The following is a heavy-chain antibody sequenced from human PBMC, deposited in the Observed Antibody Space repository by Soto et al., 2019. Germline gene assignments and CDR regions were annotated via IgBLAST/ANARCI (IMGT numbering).Heavy chain of an antibody. V-gene: IGHV4-34*01. Sequence: PSETLSLTCAVYGGSFSCYYWSWIRQPPGKGLEWIGEINHSGSTNYNPPLKSRVTISVDTSKNQFSLKLSSVTAADTAVYYCAREVSYGYRFLDYWGQGTLVTVSS. CDR3: AREVSYGYRFLDY. J-gene: IGHJ4*02. CDR2: INHSGST. CDR1: GGSFSCYY. D-gene: IGHD5-18*01.